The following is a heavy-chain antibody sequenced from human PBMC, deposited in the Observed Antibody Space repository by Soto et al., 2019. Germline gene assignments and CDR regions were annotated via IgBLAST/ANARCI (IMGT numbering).Heavy chain of an antibody. Sequence: ASVKVSCKASGGTFSSYAISWVRQAPGQGLEWMGGIIPIFGTANYAQKFQGRVTITADESTSTAYMELSSLRSEDTAVYYCASWGSSGPGRSDDDYWGQGTLVTVSS. V-gene: IGHV1-69*13. CDR3: ASWGSSGPGRSDDDY. CDR1: GGTFSSYA. J-gene: IGHJ4*02. CDR2: IIPIFGTA. D-gene: IGHD3-22*01.